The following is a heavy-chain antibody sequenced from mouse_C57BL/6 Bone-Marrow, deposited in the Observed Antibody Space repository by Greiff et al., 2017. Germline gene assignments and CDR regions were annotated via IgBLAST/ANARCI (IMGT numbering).Heavy chain of an antibody. V-gene: IGHV1-69*01. CDR3: AREGTTVVGPYYFDY. CDR2: IDPSDSYT. D-gene: IGHD1-1*01. Sequence: QVQLKQPGAELVMPGASVKLSCKASGYTFTSYWMHWVKQRPGQGLEWIGEIDPSDSYTNYNQKFKGKSTLTVDKSSSTAYMQLSSLTSEDSAVYYCAREGTTVVGPYYFDYWGQGTTLTVSS. CDR1: GYTFTSYW. J-gene: IGHJ2*01.